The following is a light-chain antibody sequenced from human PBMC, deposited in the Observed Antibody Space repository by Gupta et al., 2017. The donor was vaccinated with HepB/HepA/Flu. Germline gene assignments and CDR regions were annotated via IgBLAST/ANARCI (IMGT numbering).Light chain of an antibody. V-gene: IGKV1-39*01. CDR2: SAS. CDR3: QQTDSFLPS. Sequence: DIQMTQSPTSLSASVRDRVTITCRANQSISNYLNWYQQKPGKAPKLLIYSASTVQSGVPSRFSGSGSGTDCTLSIRRLQPEDFAIYYCQQTDSFLPSFGLGTRLEIK. J-gene: IGKJ2*03. CDR1: QSISNY.